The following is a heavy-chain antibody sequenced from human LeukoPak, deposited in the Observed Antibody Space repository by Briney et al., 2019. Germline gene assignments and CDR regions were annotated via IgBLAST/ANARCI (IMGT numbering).Heavy chain of an antibody. J-gene: IGHJ4*02. CDR3: ARDTGCPGGTCYSFYDY. CDR2: IKQDGTEK. D-gene: IGHD2-15*01. Sequence: PGGSLRLSCAASGFTFSNYWMTWVRQAPGKGLEWVANIKQDGTEKYYVDSVKGRFTISRDNAENSLYLQMNSLRAEDTAVYYCARDTGCPGGTCYSFYDYWGQGTLVTVSS. CDR1: GFTFSNYW. V-gene: IGHV3-7*01.